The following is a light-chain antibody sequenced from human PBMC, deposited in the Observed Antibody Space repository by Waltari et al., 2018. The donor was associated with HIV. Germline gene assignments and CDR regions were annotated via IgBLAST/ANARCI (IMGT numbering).Light chain of an antibody. CDR3: QQYNNWPPWT. V-gene: IGKV3-15*01. CDR2: GAS. CDR1: QSVSSK. Sequence: EIVMTQSPGTLSVSPGERATLSCRASQSVSSKLAWYQQKPGQAPRLLIYGASTRATGIPGRFSGSGAGTEFTLTISSLQSEDSAVYYCQQYNNWPPWTFGKGTKVEIK. J-gene: IGKJ1*01.